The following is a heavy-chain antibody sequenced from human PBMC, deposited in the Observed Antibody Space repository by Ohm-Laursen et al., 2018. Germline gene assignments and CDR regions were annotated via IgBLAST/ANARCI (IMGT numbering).Heavy chain of an antibody. CDR3: ARDIVVPAAYYFDY. J-gene: IGHJ4*02. Sequence: SLRLSCSASGFTFSSYWMSWVRQAPGKGLEWVANIKQDGSEKYYVDSVKGRFTISRDNAKNSLYLQMNSLRAGDTAVYYCARDIVVPAAYYFDYWGQGTLVTVSS. V-gene: IGHV3-7*01. CDR2: IKQDGSEK. CDR1: GFTFSSYW. D-gene: IGHD2-2*01.